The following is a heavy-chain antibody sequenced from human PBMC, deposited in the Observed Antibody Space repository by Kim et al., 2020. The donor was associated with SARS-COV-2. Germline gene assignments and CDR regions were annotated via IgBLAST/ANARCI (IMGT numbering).Heavy chain of an antibody. CDR3: AKAQPLSSGWYDFED. V-gene: IGHV3-23*01. Sequence: GGSLRLSCGASGFTVNNFAMSWVRQAPGKGLEWVSTDPGGGGRTFYADSVKGRFTISRDNSKNTVFLQMNSVRAEDTAVYYCAKAQPLSSGWYDFEDWGQGTLVT. J-gene: IGHJ4*02. CDR2: DPGGGGRT. D-gene: IGHD6-19*01. CDR1: GFTVNNFA.